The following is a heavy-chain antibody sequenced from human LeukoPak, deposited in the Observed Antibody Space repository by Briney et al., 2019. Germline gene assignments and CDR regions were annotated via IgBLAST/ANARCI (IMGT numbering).Heavy chain of an antibody. D-gene: IGHD4-17*01. CDR2: IYYSGST. Sequence: SETLSLTCTVSGGSISSSSYYWGWIRQPPGKGLEWIGSIYYSGSTYYNPSLKSRVTISVDTSKNQFSLKLSSVTAADTAVYCCARDDYGEKGFDPWGQGTLVTVSS. CDR1: GGSISSSSYY. CDR3: ARDDYGEKGFDP. J-gene: IGHJ5*02. V-gene: IGHV4-39*07.